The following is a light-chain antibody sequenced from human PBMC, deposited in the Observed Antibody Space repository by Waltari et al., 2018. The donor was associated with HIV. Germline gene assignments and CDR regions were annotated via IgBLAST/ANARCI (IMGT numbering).Light chain of an antibody. J-gene: IGKJ1*01. Sequence: EIVLPQSPATLSLSPGESANLSCWASQSVRSYLAWYQQRPDQAPRLLIYDTSNRATGIPARFSGSGSGTDFTLTISSLEPEDFAVYYCQQRSSWPLTLGQGTNVEFK. CDR2: DTS. CDR3: QQRSSWPLT. V-gene: IGKV3-11*01. CDR1: QSVRSY.